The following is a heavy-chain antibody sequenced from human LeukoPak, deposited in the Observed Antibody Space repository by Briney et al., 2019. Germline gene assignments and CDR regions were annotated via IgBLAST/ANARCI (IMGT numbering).Heavy chain of an antibody. CDR2: INPNSGGT. CDR3: ARDSQNSGWYEHDY. CDR1: GYTFTNYV. J-gene: IGHJ4*02. V-gene: IGHV1-2*02. Sequence: ASVKVSCKASGYTFTNYVMNWVRQAPGQGLEWMGWINPNSGGTNYAQKFQGRVTMTRDTSISTAYMELSRLRSDDTAVYYCARDSQNSGWYEHDYWGQGTLVTVSS. D-gene: IGHD6-19*01.